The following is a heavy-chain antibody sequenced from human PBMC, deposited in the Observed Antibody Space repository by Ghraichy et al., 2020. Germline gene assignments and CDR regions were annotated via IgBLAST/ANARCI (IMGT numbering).Heavy chain of an antibody. CDR2: IYSVGST. D-gene: IGHD3-9*01. Sequence: GGSLRLSCAASGFTVSSNYMSWVRQAPGKGLEWVSAIYSVGSTYNADSAKGRFTISRDNSKNTLYLQMNSLRAEDTAVYYCASASLRYFDWFTRSGAFEIWGKGTMVTVSS. V-gene: IGHV3-53*01. CDR3: ASASLRYFDWFTRSGAFEI. J-gene: IGHJ3*02. CDR1: GFTVSSNY.